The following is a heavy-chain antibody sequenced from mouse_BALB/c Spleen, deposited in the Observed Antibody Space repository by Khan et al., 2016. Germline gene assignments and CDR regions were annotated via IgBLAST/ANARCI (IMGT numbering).Heavy chain of an antibody. Sequence: QVQLKESGPGLVQPSQSLSITCTVSGFSLISYGVHWVRQSPGKGLEWLGVIWSGGSTDYNAAFISRLSISKDNSKSQVCFKMNSLQADDTAIYYCARDDFYFDYWGQGTTLTVSS. V-gene: IGHV2-4-1*01. J-gene: IGHJ2*01. CDR1: GFSLISYG. CDR3: ARDDFYFDY. CDR2: IWSGGST. D-gene: IGHD2-13*01.